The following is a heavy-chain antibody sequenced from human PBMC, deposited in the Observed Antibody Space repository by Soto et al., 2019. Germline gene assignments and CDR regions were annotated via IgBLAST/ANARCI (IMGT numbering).Heavy chain of an antibody. CDR2: INDRGSI. Sequence: QVQLQQWGAGPLRPLETLSLTCGVSGGSFSGYYWAWIRQSAGNGLGWIGEINDRGSINYNPSLKSRVSISVDTSKNHYSLNLRSVTAADTAVYYCARESHDILTGPPWVWYFDLWGRGTLVTVSS. J-gene: IGHJ2*01. D-gene: IGHD3-9*01. CDR3: ARESHDILTGPPWVWYFDL. V-gene: IGHV4-34*01. CDR1: GGSFSGYY.